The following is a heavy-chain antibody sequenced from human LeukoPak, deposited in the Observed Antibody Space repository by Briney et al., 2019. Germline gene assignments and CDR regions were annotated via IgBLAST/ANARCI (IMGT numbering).Heavy chain of an antibody. CDR2: IYYSGSA. CDR1: GGSISSYY. J-gene: IGHJ4*02. CDR3: ARDYNPTNF. D-gene: IGHD1-1*01. V-gene: IGHV4-59*01. Sequence: PSETLSLTCTVPGGSISSYYWSWLRQPPGKGLEWIGHIYYSGSASYYPSLKSRVSISVDTSKNQFSLKLSSVTAADTAVYYCARDYNPTNFWGQGTLVTVSS.